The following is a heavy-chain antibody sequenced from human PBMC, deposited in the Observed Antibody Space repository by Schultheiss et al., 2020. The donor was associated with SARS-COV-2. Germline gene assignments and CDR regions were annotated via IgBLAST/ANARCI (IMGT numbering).Heavy chain of an antibody. J-gene: IGHJ4*02. CDR3: ARNRATHDH. D-gene: IGHD2-15*01. V-gene: IGHV3-48*01. Sequence: GGSLRLSCAASGFTFDDYAMHWVRQAPGKGLEWVSYISSSSSTIYYADSVKGRFTISRDNAKNTLYLQMNSLRAEDTAVYYCARNRATHDHWGQGTLVTVSS. CDR2: ISSSSSTI. CDR1: GFTFDDYA.